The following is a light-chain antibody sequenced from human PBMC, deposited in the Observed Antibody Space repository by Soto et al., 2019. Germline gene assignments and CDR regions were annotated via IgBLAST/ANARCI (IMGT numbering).Light chain of an antibody. CDR3: LQYGVPLWT. CDR1: QSVTANY. J-gene: IGKJ1*01. CDR2: AAS. V-gene: IGKV3-20*01. Sequence: EIALTQSPGTLSLSPGERATLSCRASQSVTANYLAWYQQRPGQAPRLLIYAASIGATGVPDRFSGSGSGTDFTLTISRREPEDFAGYYCLQYGVPLWTFGQGTTVEIK.